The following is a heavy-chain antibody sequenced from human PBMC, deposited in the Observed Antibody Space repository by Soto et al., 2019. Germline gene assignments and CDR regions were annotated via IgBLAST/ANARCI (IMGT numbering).Heavy chain of an antibody. V-gene: IGHV3-30*03. CDR3: TGQIASGH. CDR2: ISSDGNTQ. Sequence: QVQLVESGGGVVQPGRSLRLSCAASGFTFSNSGMHWVRQAPGKGLEWLAVISSDGNTQFYADSVKGRFSISRDNSKNTLYLDMNSLRADDAAVYYCTGQIASGHWGQGTLVTVSS. J-gene: IGHJ4*02. D-gene: IGHD2-8*02. CDR1: GFTFSNSG.